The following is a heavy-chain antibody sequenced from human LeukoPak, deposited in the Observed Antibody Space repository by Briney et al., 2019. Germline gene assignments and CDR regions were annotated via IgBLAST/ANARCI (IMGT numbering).Heavy chain of an antibody. CDR2: FDPEDGET. Sequence: GASVKVSCKVSGYTLTELSMHWVRQAPGNGLEGMGGFDPEDGETIYAQKFQGRVTMTEDTSTDTAYMELSSLRSEDTAVYYCATGDSGSYLFVYWGQGTKVTVSS. D-gene: IGHD1-26*01. J-gene: IGHJ4*02. CDR3: ATGDSGSYLFVY. CDR1: GYTLTELS. V-gene: IGHV1-24*01.